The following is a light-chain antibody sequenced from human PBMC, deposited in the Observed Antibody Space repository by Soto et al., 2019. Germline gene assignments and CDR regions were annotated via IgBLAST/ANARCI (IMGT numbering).Light chain of an antibody. CDR3: QQYGSSPT. J-gene: IGKJ2*01. CDR1: QSVSNY. V-gene: IGKV3-11*01. CDR2: DAS. Sequence: EIVLTQSPATLSLSPGERATLSCRASQSVSNYLAWYQQKPGQAPRLLIYDASNRASGIPARFSGSGSGTDFTLTISSLDPEDFAVYYCQQYGSSPTFGQGTKVDIK.